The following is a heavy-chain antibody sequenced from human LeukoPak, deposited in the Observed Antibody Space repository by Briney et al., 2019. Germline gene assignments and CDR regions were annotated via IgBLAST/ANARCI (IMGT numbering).Heavy chain of an antibody. J-gene: IGHJ5*02. CDR2: ISFNGDNI. CDR3: AREAAATFRNWFDP. CDR1: GFIFDDFA. V-gene: IGHV3-9*01. Sequence: HPGGSLRLSCAASGFIFDDFAMHWVRQAPGKGLEWVSGISFNGDNIGYADSVKGRFTISRDNAKNSLYLQMNSLRAEDTAVYYCAREAAATFRNWFDPWGQGTLVTVSS. D-gene: IGHD6-13*01.